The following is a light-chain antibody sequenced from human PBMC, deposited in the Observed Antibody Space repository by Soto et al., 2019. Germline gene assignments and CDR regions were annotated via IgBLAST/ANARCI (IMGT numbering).Light chain of an antibody. V-gene: IGLV2-14*01. CDR3: TSYTASTTVV. CDR1: SSDVGAYNY. Sequence: QSVLTQPASVSGSPGQAITISCTGTSSDVGAYNYVSWYQQYAGKAPKLMIYEVRNRPSGVSNRFSGSKSGNTASLTISGLQAEDEADYYCTSYTASTTVVFGTGTQLTVL. J-gene: IGLJ1*01. CDR2: EVR.